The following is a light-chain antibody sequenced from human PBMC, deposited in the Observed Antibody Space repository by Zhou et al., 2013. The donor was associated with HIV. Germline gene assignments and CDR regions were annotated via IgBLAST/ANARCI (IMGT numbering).Light chain of an antibody. J-gene: IGKJ1*01. Sequence: EIVMTQSPGILSLSPGERATLSCRASQSVSGSYLAWYQQKPDQAPRLLIYGASSRATGIPDRFGGSGSGTDFSLTISRLEPEDFAVYYCQQYGSSPLTFGQGTKVEIK. CDR2: GAS. V-gene: IGKV3-20*01. CDR1: QSVSGSY. CDR3: QQYGSSPLT.